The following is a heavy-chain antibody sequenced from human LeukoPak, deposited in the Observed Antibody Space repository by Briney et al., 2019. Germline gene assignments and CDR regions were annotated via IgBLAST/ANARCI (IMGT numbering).Heavy chain of an antibody. V-gene: IGHV4-39*01. D-gene: IGHD3-10*01. Sequence: SETLSLTCTVSGGSISNSSYYWGWIRQPPGKGLEWIGSIYYSGDTYYNPSLKSRVTISGDKSKNQFALKLSSVTAADTAVYYCARGMVLLWFGESHLLFDYWGQGTLVTVSS. J-gene: IGHJ4*02. CDR1: GGSISNSSYY. CDR3: ARGMVLLWFGESHLLFDY. CDR2: IYYSGDT.